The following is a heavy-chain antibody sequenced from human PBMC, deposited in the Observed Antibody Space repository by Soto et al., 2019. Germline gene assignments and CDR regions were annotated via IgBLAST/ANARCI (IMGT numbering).Heavy chain of an antibody. D-gene: IGHD2-8*01. V-gene: IGHV1-69*13. CDR1: GGTFSSYA. CDR3: ARDENGGSYFDY. CDR2: IIPIFGTA. Sequence: GASVKVSCKASGGTFSSYAISWVRQAPGQGLEWMGGIIPIFGTANYAQKFQGRVTITADESTSTDYMELSSLRSEDTAVYYCARDENGGSYFDYWGQGTLVTVSS. J-gene: IGHJ4*02.